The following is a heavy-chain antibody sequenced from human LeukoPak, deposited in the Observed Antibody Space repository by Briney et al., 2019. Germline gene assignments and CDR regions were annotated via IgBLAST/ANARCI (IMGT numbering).Heavy chain of an antibody. Sequence: SETLSLTCAVYGGSFSGYYWSWIRQPPGKGLEWIGEINHSGSTNYNPSLKSRVTISVDTSKNQFSLKLSSVTAADTAVYYCARRSEFDNTHYHYFDYWGQGALVTVSS. D-gene: IGHD2-15*01. J-gene: IGHJ4*02. CDR3: ARRSEFDNTHYHYFDY. CDR1: GGSFSGYY. V-gene: IGHV4-34*01. CDR2: INHSGST.